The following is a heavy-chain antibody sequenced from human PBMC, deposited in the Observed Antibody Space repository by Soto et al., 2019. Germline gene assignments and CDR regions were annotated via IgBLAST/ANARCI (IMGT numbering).Heavy chain of an antibody. CDR1: GGSISSYY. J-gene: IGHJ4*02. D-gene: IGHD2-2*01. V-gene: IGHV4-59*08. CDR3: ARLRRVPAAMAYYFDY. CDR2: IYYSGST. Sequence: PSETLSLTCTVSGGSISSYYWSWIRQPPGKGLEWIGYIYYSGSTNYNPSLKSRVTISVDTSKNQFSLKLSSVTAADTAVYYCARLRRVPAAMAYYFDYWGQGTLVTVSS.